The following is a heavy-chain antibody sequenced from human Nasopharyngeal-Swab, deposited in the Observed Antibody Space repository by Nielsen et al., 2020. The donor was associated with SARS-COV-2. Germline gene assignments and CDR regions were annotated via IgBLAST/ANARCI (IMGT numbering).Heavy chain of an antibody. CDR1: GGSISSYY. D-gene: IGHD5-12*01. CDR2: IYYSGST. J-gene: IGHJ5*02. V-gene: IGHV4-59*01. Sequence: SETLSLTCTVSGGSISSYYWSWIRQPPGKGLEWIGYIYYSGSTNYNPSLKSRVTISVDTSKNQFSLKLSSVTAADTAVYYCARESGGDSGWFDPWGQGTLVNVSS. CDR3: ARESGGDSGWFDP.